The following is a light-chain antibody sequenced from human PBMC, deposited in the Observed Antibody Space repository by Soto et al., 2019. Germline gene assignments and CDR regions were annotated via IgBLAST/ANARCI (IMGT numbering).Light chain of an antibody. CDR2: DVS. J-gene: IGLJ2*01. CDR1: SSDVGGYSY. Sequence: QSVLTQPASVSGSPGQSIIISCTGTSSDVGGYSYVAWYQQHPDKAPKLMIYDVSNRPSGVSNRFSASKSGNTASLTISGLQAEDEADYYCSSYTSSKTLLFGGGTKLTVL. V-gene: IGLV2-14*03. CDR3: SSYTSSKTLL.